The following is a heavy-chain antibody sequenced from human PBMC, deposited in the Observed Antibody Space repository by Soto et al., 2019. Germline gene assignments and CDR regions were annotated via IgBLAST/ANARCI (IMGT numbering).Heavy chain of an antibody. CDR3: ASHRTFWPFDY. V-gene: IGHV4-39*01. CDR2: ISYSDGS. Sequence: SETLSLTCTVSGGSISSRGSMSGRSFYWGWMRQPPGKGLEWIASISYSDGSFYNSSLKSRFTISVDTSKNQFSLSLRSVTAADTAVYYCASHRTFWPFDYWGQGTVVTVSS. CDR1: GGSISSRGSMSGRSFY. D-gene: IGHD2-8*01. J-gene: IGHJ4*02.